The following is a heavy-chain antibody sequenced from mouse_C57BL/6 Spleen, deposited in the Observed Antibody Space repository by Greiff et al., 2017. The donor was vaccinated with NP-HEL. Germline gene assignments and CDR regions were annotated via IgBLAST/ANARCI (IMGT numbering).Heavy chain of an antibody. CDR2: ISDSGSN. CDR1: GYSITSDY. CDR3: ASSLYYGSPDWYFDV. D-gene: IGHD1-1*01. V-gene: IGHV3-8*01. Sequence: EVQLQESGPGLVKPSQTLSLTCSVTGYSITSDYWNWIRKFPGNKLEYMGYISDSGSNYYNPSLKSRIAITRDTSKNQDYLQLNSVTTEDTATYYCASSLYYGSPDWYFDVWGTGTTVTVSS. J-gene: IGHJ1*03.